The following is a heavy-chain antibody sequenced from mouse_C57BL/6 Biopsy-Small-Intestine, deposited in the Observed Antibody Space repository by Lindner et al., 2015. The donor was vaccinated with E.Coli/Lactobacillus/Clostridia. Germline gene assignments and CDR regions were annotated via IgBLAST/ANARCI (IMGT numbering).Heavy chain of an antibody. V-gene: IGHV1-47*01. J-gene: IGHJ2*01. CDR1: GYTFTAYP. CDR2: FYPGDGDT. D-gene: IGHD1-2*01. CDR3: AKVTTAPFDY. Sequence: VQLQESGAELVKPGASVKMSCKSSGYTFTAYPIEWMMQNHGKSLEWIGNFYPGDGDTNYNGKFKGKATLTADKSSSTAYMQLSSLTSEDSAVYFCAKVTTAPFDYWGQGTTLTVSS.